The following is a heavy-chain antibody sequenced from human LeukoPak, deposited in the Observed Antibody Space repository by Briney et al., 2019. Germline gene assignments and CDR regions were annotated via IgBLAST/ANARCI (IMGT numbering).Heavy chain of an antibody. V-gene: IGHV3-30*02. CDR1: GFTFSSYG. CDR3: AKDGGNRNFDY. D-gene: IGHD1/OR15-1a*01. J-gene: IGHJ4*02. CDR2: IRYDGSNK. Sequence: GGSLRLSCAASGFTFSSYGTHWVRQAPGKGLEWVAFIRYDGSNKYYADSVKGRFTISRDNSKNTLYLQMNSLRAEDTAVYYCAKDGGNRNFDYWGQGTLVTVSS.